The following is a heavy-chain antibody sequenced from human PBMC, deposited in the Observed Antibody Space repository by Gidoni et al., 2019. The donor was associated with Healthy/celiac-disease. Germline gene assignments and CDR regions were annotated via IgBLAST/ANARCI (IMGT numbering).Heavy chain of an antibody. Sequence: QVQLVQSGAEVKKPGSSVKVSCKASGGSFSSYTISWVRQAPGQGLEWMGRIIPILVIANYAQKFQGRVTITADKSTSTAYMELSSLRSEDTAVYYCAREPTLTTVTTIRDYWGQGTLVTVSS. J-gene: IGHJ4*02. CDR3: AREPTLTTVTTIRDY. D-gene: IGHD4-17*01. CDR2: IIPILVIA. V-gene: IGHV1-69*08. CDR1: GGSFSSYT.